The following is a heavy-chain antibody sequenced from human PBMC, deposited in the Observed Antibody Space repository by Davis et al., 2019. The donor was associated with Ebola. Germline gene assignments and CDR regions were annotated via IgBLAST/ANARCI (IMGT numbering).Heavy chain of an antibody. V-gene: IGHV2-26*01. CDR3: ARIRATHSRYYYYGMDV. D-gene: IGHD1-26*01. CDR1: GFSPSNARMG. Sequence: SGPTLAKPTETLTLTCTVSGFSPSNARMGVSWIRQPPGKALEWLAHIFSNDKKSYSTSLKSRLTISKDTSKSQVVLTMTNMDPVDTATYYCARIRATHSRYYYYGMDVWGQGTTVTVSS. CDR2: IFSNDKK. J-gene: IGHJ6*02.